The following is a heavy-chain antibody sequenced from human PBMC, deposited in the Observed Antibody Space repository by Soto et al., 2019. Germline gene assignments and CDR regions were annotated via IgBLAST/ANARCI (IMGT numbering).Heavy chain of an antibody. CDR2: IYSTGTT. J-gene: IGHJ4*02. Sequence: EVQLVESGGGLIQPGGSLKLSCAASGFTVGNNYMSWVRQAPGKGLEWVSLIYSTGTTKYADSVKGRFTVSRDNAKTTLYLQMNSLRAEDTAVYYCAKDGRGSGSHYTSFGYWGQGTLVTVSS. CDR1: GFTVGNNY. CDR3: AKDGRGSGSHYTSFGY. V-gene: IGHV3-53*01. D-gene: IGHD3-10*01.